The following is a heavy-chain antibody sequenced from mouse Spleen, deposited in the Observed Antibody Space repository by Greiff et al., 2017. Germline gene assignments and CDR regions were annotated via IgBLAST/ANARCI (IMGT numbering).Heavy chain of an antibody. Sequence: QVQLQQPGAELVKPGASVKLSCKASGYTFTSYWMHWVKQRPGQGLEWIGMIHPNSGSTNYNEKVKSKVTLTVDKSSSTAYMQLSSLTSEDSAVYYCSPNYYGSSYFDYWGQGTTLTVSS. V-gene: IGHV1-64*01. J-gene: IGHJ2*01. CDR1: GYTFTSYW. D-gene: IGHD1-1*01. CDR3: SPNYYGSSYFDY. CDR2: IHPNSGST.